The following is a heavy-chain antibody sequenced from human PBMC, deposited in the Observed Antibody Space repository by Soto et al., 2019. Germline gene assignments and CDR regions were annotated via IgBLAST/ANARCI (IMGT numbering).Heavy chain of an antibody. CDR3: ARPPFGNSDDYYNGMDV. CDR2: ISDDGRHK. J-gene: IGHJ6*02. CDR1: GITFSSYA. V-gene: IGHV3-30*14. D-gene: IGHD3-3*01. Sequence: QVQLVESGGGVVQPGRSLRLSCAASGITFSSYAMHWVRQAPGKGLAWVAVISDDGRHKYYADSVKGRFNISRDNSDNTSYLQMNSLRGDDTAVYFCARPPFGNSDDYYNGMDVWGQGTTVTVSS.